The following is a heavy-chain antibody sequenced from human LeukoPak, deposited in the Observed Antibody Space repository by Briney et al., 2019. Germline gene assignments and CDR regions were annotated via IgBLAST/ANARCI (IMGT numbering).Heavy chain of an antibody. Sequence: ASVKVSCKASGGTFSSYAISWVRQAPGQGLEWMGGIIPIFGTANYAQKFQGRVTMTTDTSTSTAYMELRSLRSDDTAVYYCARDRTTFDYWGQRTLVTVSS. D-gene: IGHD1-14*01. CDR2: IIPIFGTA. CDR3: ARDRTTFDY. J-gene: IGHJ4*02. V-gene: IGHV1-69*05. CDR1: GGTFSSYA.